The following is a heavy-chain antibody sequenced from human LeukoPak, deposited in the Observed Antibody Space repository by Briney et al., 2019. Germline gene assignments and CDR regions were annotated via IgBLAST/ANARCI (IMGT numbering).Heavy chain of an antibody. CDR3: ARSGPPVDYYYYYMDV. D-gene: IGHD3-10*01. V-gene: IGHV3-20*04. Sequence: GGSLRLSCTTSGFTFGDYGMSWVRQAPGKGLEWVSGINWNGGSTGYADSVKGRFTISRDNAKNSLYLQMNSLRAEDTALYYCARSGPPVDYYYYYMDVWGKGTTVTISS. J-gene: IGHJ6*03. CDR2: INWNGGST. CDR1: GFTFGDYG.